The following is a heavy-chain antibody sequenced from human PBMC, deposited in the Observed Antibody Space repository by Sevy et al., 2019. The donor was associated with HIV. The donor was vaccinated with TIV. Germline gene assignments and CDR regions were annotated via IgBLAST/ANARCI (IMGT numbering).Heavy chain of an antibody. CDR2: HSDSGGST. Sequence: GGSLRLSCAASGFTFSTYAMSWVRQTPGKGLQWVSDHSDSGGSTYYADSVKGRFTISRDNSKNTMYLQMNSLRAEDTAVYYCARRPDFGRVIPTGVMDVWGQGSAVTVSS. J-gene: IGHJ6*02. D-gene: IGHD3-3*01. V-gene: IGHV3-23*01. CDR3: ARRPDFGRVIPTGVMDV. CDR1: GFTFSTYA.